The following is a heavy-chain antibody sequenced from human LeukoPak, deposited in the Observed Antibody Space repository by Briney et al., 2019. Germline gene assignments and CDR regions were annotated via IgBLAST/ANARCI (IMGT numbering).Heavy chain of an antibody. V-gene: IGHV3-30*04. Sequence: PGRSLRLSCAASGFTFSSYAMHWVRQAPGKGLEWVAVISYDGSNKYYADSVKGRFTISRDNSKNTLYLQMNSLRAEDTAVYYCARDEDYGDYVRYYYYGMDVWDKGTTVTVSS. CDR2: ISYDGSNK. D-gene: IGHD4-17*01. CDR1: GFTFSSYA. CDR3: ARDEDYGDYVRYYYYGMDV. J-gene: IGHJ6*04.